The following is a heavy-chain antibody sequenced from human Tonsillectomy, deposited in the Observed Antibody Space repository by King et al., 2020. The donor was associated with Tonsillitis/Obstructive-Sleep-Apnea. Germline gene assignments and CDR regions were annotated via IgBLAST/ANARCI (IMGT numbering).Heavy chain of an antibody. CDR2: ISTSGSTI. CDR1: RFTFRSYE. V-gene: IGHV3-48*03. J-gene: IGHJ6*02. CDR3: ARSEGIYYYGMDV. D-gene: IGHD6-13*01. Sequence: VQLVESGGGLVQPGGSLRLSCAASRFTFRSYEMNWVRQAPEKGLEWVSYISTSGSTIYYADSVKGRFTISRDNAKNSLYLQMNSLRAEDTAVYYCARSEGIYYYGMDVWGQGSTVTVSS.